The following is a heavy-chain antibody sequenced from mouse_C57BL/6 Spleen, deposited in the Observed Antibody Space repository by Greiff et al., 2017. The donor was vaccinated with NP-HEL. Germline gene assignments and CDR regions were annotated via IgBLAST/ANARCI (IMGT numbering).Heavy chain of an antibody. D-gene: IGHD2-4*01. CDR2: ISYDGSN. CDR3: ARAYDYDRGAWFAY. V-gene: IGHV3-6*01. CDR1: GYSITSGYY. J-gene: IGHJ3*01. Sequence: DVKLQESGPGLVKPSQSLSLTCSVTGYSITSGYYWNWIRQFPGNKLEWMGYISYDGSNNYNPSLKNRISITRDTSKNQFFLKLNSVTTEDTATYYCARAYDYDRGAWFAYWGQGTLVTVSA.